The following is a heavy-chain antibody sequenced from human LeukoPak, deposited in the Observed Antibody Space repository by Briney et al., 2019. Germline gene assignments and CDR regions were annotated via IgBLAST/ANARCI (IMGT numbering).Heavy chain of an antibody. Sequence: PSETLSLTCTVSGGSISSYYWSWIRQPPGKGLEWIGYIYYSGSTNYNPSLKSRVTISVDPSNNQFSLKLSSVTAADTAVYYCARLYYDSSGYYYDYWGQGTLVTVSS. D-gene: IGHD3-22*01. CDR1: GGSISSYY. V-gene: IGHV4-59*08. CDR3: ARLYYDSSGYYYDY. J-gene: IGHJ4*02. CDR2: IYYSGST.